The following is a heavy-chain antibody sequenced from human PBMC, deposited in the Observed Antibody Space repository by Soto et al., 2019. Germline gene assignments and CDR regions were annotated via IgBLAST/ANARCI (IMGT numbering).Heavy chain of an antibody. CDR2: ISHSGTT. D-gene: IGHD4-17*01. Sequence: LPETLSLTCLVSGFPISSTYSWGWIRQPPGKGLEWIGSISHSGTTSYSPSLTSRVSISVDTSKNQVSLKLTSVTAADTAVYFCARVTMVLRDSDHFGVDVWGHGTTVTVSS. CDR1: GFPISSTYS. J-gene: IGHJ6*02. V-gene: IGHV4-38-2*02. CDR3: ARVTMVLRDSDHFGVDV.